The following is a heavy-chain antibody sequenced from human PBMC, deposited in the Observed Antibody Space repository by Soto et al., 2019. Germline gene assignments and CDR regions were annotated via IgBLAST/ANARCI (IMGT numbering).Heavy chain of an antibody. J-gene: IGHJ4*02. V-gene: IGHV3-48*02. CDR3: ARGMTHPDY. CDR2: ISSGSTTI. CDR1: GFTFSSYS. Sequence: EVQLVESGGGLVQPGGSLRLSCAASGFTFSSYSMNWVRQAPGKGLEWVSYISSGSTTIYYADSVKGRFTISRDNARNALYLQMNSLRDCVTAVYYCARGMTHPDYWGQGTLVTVSS.